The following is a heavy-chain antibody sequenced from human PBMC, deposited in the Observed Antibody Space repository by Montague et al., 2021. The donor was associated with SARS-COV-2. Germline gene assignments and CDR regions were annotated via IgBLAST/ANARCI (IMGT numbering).Heavy chain of an antibody. CDR1: GGSLSGYY. J-gene: IGHJ6*02. V-gene: IGHV4-34*01. D-gene: IGHD3-10*01. CDR3: ASGIYPSGSYYNRYYYGLNI. CDR2: INHSATT. Sequence: SETLSLTCAVHGGSLSGYYWSWIRQPPEKGLEWIGEINHSATTKYNPSLKSPVTISIDTSKNQFSLKMTSVTAADTATYYCASGIYPSGSYYNRYYYGLNIWGPGTTVIVSS.